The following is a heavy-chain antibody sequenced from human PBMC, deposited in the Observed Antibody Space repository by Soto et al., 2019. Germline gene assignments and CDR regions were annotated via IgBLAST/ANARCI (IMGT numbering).Heavy chain of an antibody. CDR2: IIPILGIA. Sequence: QVQLVQSGAEVKKPGSSVKVSCKASGGTFSSYTISWVRQAPGQGLEWMGRIIPILGIANYAQKFQGRVTITAEKSTSTAYRELSSLRSEDTAVYYCARDQEEGGYYKRGNWFDPWGQGTLVTVSS. D-gene: IGHD3-22*01. CDR3: ARDQEEGGYYKRGNWFDP. V-gene: IGHV1-69*08. J-gene: IGHJ5*02. CDR1: GGTFSSYT.